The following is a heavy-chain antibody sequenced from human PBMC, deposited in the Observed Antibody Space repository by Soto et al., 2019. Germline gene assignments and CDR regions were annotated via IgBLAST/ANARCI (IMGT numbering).Heavy chain of an antibody. CDR2: IYYSGST. J-gene: IGHJ6*02. Sequence: PSETLSLTCTVSGGSISSGGYYWSWIRQHPGKGLEWIGYIYYSGSTYYNPSLKSRVTISVDTSKNQFSLKLSSVTAADTAVYYCARLYYYGSGSYYLPYYYYYYGMDVWGQGTTVTVSS. CDR3: ARLYYYGSGSYYLPYYYYYYGMDV. D-gene: IGHD3-10*01. CDR1: GGSISSGGYY. V-gene: IGHV4-31*03.